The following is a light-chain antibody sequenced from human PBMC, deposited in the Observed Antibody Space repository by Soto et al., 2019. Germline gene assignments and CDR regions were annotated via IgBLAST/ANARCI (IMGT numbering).Light chain of an antibody. J-gene: IGKJ1*01. CDR1: QSVSSSY. V-gene: IGKV3-20*01. CDR3: QQSVT. Sequence: EIVLTQSPGTLSLSPGERATLSCRASQSVSSSYLAWYQQKHGQAPRLLIYGASSRATGIPDRFSGSGSGTDFTLTISRLEPEDFAVYYCQQSVTFGQGTKVEIK. CDR2: GAS.